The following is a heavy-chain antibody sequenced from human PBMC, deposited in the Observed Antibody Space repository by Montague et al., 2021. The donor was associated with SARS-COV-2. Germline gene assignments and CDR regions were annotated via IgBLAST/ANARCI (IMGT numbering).Heavy chain of an antibody. V-gene: IGHV3-53*04. CDR1: GFTVSGNY. J-gene: IGHJ2*01. Sequence: SLRLSCAASGFTVSGNYMSWVRQAPGKGLECVSVFYSGGTTYYAXSVKGRFIISRHNSKNKLLFQMNSLRAEDTAVYYCARVPFYDSSGYLEDYWYFDLWGRGTLVTVSS. D-gene: IGHD3-22*01. CDR2: FYSGGTT. CDR3: ARVPFYDSSGYLEDYWYFDL.